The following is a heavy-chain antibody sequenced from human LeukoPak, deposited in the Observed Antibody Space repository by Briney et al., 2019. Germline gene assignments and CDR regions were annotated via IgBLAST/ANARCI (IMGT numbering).Heavy chain of an antibody. CDR3: ESDWSTSPYGMDV. J-gene: IGHJ6*02. CDR2: ISGSGGST. CDR1: GVTFSSYA. V-gene: IGHV3-23*01. D-gene: IGHD3-9*01. Sequence: PGGSLRLSSAASGVTFSSYAMSWVRQAPGKGLEWVSAISGSGGSTYYADSVKGRFTISRDNSKNTLYLQMNSLRAEDTAVYYCESDWSTSPYGMDVWGQGTTVTVSS.